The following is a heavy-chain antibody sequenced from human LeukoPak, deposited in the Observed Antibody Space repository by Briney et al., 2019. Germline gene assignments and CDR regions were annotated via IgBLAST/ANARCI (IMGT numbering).Heavy chain of an antibody. D-gene: IGHD6-6*01. CDR3: ARDRHVPGLYYYYMDV. CDR2: ISRSSATI. J-gene: IGHJ6*03. Sequence: GSLRLSCEGSGFSSRAYNMNWVRQAPGTSLERVSYISRSSATIFYADSVKGRFTISRDNAKNSLYLQMNSLRPEDTAVYFCARDRHVPGLYYYYMDVWGKGTTVTVSS. CDR1: GFSSRAYN. V-gene: IGHV3-48*01.